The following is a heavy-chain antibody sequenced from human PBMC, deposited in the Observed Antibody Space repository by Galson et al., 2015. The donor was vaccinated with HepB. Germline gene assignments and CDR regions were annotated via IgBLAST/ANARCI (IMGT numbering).Heavy chain of an antibody. V-gene: IGHV3-48*02. CDR2: ISYSSTTI. Sequence: SLRLSCAASGFTFSSHGFNWVRQAPGKGLEWLSYISYSSTTIYYADSVKGRFTISRDNTKNSLYLQMISLRDEDTALYYCGRGRFVDSWGQGTLVTVSS. J-gene: IGHJ4*02. D-gene: IGHD3-16*01. CDR3: GRGRFVDS. CDR1: GFTFSSHG.